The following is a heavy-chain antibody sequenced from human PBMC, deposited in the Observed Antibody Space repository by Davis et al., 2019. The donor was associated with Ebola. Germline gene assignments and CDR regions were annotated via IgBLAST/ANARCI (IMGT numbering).Heavy chain of an antibody. V-gene: IGHV3-23*01. J-gene: IGHJ4*02. CDR1: GFSLNTYA. Sequence: GGSLRLSCAASGFSLNTYAMSWVRQAPGKGLEWVSTITSSGGSTYYADSVKGRFSVSRDSSRSTLSLQMNSLRAEDTAVYYCVKGAFSMPLDFWGQGTLVTVSS. D-gene: IGHD2-2*01. CDR2: ITSSGGST. CDR3: VKGAFSMPLDF.